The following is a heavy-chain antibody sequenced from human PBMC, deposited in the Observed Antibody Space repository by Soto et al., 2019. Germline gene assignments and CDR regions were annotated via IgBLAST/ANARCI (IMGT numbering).Heavy chain of an antibody. CDR2: IYYSGST. CDR3: ARGTRELAP. Sequence: SETLSLTCTVSGGSISSYYWSWIRQPPGKGLEWIGYIYYSGSTNYNPSLKSRVTISVDTSKNQFYLKLSSLTAAVTAVYYCARGTRELAPWGQGTLVTVSS. CDR1: GGSISSYY. D-gene: IGHD3-10*01. J-gene: IGHJ5*02. V-gene: IGHV4-59*08.